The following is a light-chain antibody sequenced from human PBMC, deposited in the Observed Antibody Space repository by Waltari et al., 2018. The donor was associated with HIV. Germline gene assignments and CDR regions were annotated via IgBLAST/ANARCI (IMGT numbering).Light chain of an antibody. V-gene: IGKV3-20*01. CDR2: GAS. J-gene: IGKJ1*01. CDR3: QQCATSPWT. CDR1: QRVSANF. Sequence: MVLTQSPGTLSLSPGDRALLSCRASQRVSANFLAWYQQRPGQAPRLLVYGASRRATSTPARFSCGGSGTDFTLTINRLQPEDFAVYYCQQCATSPWTFGQGTTV.